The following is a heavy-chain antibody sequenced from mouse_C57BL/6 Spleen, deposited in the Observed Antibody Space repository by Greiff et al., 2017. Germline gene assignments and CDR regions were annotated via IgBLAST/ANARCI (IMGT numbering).Heavy chain of an antibody. Sequence: QVQLQQPGAELVKPGASVKLSCKASGYTFTSYWMHWVKQRPGQGLEWIGMIHPKSGSTNYNEKFKSKATLTVDKSSSTAYMQLSSLTSEDSAVYYCARGGYYSNYSAMDYWGQGTSVTVSS. J-gene: IGHJ4*01. CDR1: GYTFTSYW. CDR2: IHPKSGST. CDR3: ARGGYYSNYSAMDY. D-gene: IGHD2-5*01. V-gene: IGHV1-64*01.